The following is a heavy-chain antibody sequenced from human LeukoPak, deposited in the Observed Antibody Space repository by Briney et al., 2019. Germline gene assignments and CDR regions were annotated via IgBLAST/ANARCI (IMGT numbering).Heavy chain of an antibody. CDR2: ISYDGSNK. J-gene: IGHJ4*02. V-gene: IGHV3-30-3*01. CDR3: ARVVYGSSWSRPFDY. CDR1: GFTFSSYA. Sequence: PGGSLRLSCAASGFTFSSYAMHWVRQAPGKGLEWVAVISYDGSNKYYADSVKGRFTISRDNSKNTLYLQMSSLRAEDTAVYSCARVVYGSSWSRPFDYWGQGTLVTVSS. D-gene: IGHD6-13*01.